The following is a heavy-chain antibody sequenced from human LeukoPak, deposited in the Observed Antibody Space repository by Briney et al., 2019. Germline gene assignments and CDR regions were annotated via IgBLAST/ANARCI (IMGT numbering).Heavy chain of an antibody. J-gene: IGHJ4*02. CDR3: ARVAYYYDSSGYYHTYFDY. CDR2: IGTAGDT. Sequence: GGSLRLSCAASGFTFSSYDMHWVRQATGKGLEWVSAIGTAGDTYYPGSVKGRFTISRENAKNSLYLQMNSQRAGDTAVYYCARVAYYYDSSGYYHTYFDYWGQGTLVTVSS. CDR1: GFTFSSYD. D-gene: IGHD3-22*01. V-gene: IGHV3-13*01.